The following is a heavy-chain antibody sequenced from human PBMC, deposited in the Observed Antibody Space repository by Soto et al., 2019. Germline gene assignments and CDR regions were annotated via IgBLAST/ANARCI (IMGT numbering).Heavy chain of an antibody. CDR2: ITPLFGTA. V-gene: IGHV1-69*12. D-gene: IGHD6-19*01. CDR1: GGTFSTNA. J-gene: IGHJ2*01. CDR3: AQTLGLAVAGPGRFDL. Sequence: QVQLVQSGAEVKKPGSSVKVSCKASGGTFSTNAISWVRQAPGQGLEWMGGITPLFGTANYAQKFQGRVTIHAVESTTTAYMELSSLRSEDTAVYYCAQTLGLAVAGPGRFDLWGRGTLITVSS.